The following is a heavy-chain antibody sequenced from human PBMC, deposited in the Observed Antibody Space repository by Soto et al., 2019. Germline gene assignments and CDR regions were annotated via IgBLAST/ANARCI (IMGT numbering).Heavy chain of an antibody. D-gene: IGHD2-21*02. CDR3: ARSGVTGIVIPSHWFDP. CDR1: GDSIGGVGY. J-gene: IGHJ5*02. Sequence: QVQLQQSGPGLLKPSQILSLTCTVSGDSIGGVGYWSWIRQFPGRGLGWIGCISSSGSTYYNPALNKRISLALDTAQNQFSLKLLSVTAADTAISYCARSGVTGIVIPSHWFDPWGQGTLVTVSS. V-gene: IGHV4-31*03. CDR2: ISSSGST.